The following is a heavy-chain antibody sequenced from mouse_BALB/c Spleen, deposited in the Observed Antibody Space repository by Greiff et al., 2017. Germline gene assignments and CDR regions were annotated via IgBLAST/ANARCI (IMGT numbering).Heavy chain of an antibody. Sequence: QVQLQQSGAELMKPGASVKISCKATGYTFSSYWIEWVKQRPGHGLEWIGEILPGSGSTNYNEKFKGKATFTADTSSNTAYMQLSSLTSEDSAVYYCARWGRGYAAWFAYWGQGTLVTVSA. CDR3: ARWGRGYAAWFAY. CDR1: GYTFSSYW. CDR2: ILPGSGST. V-gene: IGHV1-9*01. D-gene: IGHD1-2*01. J-gene: IGHJ3*01.